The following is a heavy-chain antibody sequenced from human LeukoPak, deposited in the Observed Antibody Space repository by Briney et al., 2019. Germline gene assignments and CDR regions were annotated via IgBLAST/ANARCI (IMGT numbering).Heavy chain of an antibody. D-gene: IGHD4-17*01. CDR3: ARNYYGDSPLDY. J-gene: IGHJ4*02. CDR1: GGSISSGNYY. CDR2: IYTSGTT. Sequence: SETLSLTCTVSGGSISSGNYYWSWIRQPAGKGLEWIGRIYTSGTTNYNPSLKSRVTISVDTSKNQFSLKLSSVTAADTAVYYCARNYYGDSPLDYWGQGTLVTVSS. V-gene: IGHV4-61*02.